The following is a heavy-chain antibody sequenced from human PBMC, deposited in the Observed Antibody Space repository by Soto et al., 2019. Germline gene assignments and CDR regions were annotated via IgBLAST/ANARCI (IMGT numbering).Heavy chain of an antibody. D-gene: IGHD3-10*01. V-gene: IGHV4-39*01. Sequence: SETLSLTCTVSGGSISSSSYYWGWIRQPPGKGPEWIGSIYYSGSTYYNPSLKSRVTISVDTSKNQFSLKLSSVAAADTAVYYCARHAPDYYGSGIDPWGHGTLVTVSS. CDR3: ARHAPDYYGSGIDP. J-gene: IGHJ5*02. CDR2: IYYSGST. CDR1: GGSISSSSYY.